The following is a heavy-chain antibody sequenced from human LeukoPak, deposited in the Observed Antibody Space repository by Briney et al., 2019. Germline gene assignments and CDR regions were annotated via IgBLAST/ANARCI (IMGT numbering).Heavy chain of an antibody. J-gene: IGHJ4*02. Sequence: GSLRPSCAASGFTFSSYGMSWVRQAPGKGLEWVSAISGSGGSTYYADSVKGRFTVSRDNSKNSLYLQMNSLTAADTAVYYCAKDRSIGTYYTFDHWGQGTLVTVSS. CDR2: ISGSGGST. D-gene: IGHD1-26*01. CDR1: GFTFSSYG. V-gene: IGHV3-23*01. CDR3: AKDRSIGTYYTFDH.